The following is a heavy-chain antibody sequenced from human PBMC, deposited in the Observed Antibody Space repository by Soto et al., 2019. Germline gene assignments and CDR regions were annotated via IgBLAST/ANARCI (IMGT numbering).Heavy chain of an antibody. V-gene: IGHV3-15*01. J-gene: IGHJ6*02. D-gene: IGHD3-3*01. CDR3: TNGGVTRSGYYSSYYYYYGMDV. Sequence: PGGSLRLSCAASGFTFSKAWMSWVRQAPGKGLEWVGRIKSRNDGGTTDYAAPVQGRFTISRDDSKNTLYLQMDSLNTEDTAVYYCTNGGVTRSGYYSSYYYYYGMDVWGQGTTVTVSS. CDR2: IKSRNDGGTT. CDR1: GFTFSKAW.